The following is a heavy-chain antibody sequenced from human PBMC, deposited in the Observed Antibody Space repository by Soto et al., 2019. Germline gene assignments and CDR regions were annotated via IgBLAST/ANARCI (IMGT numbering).Heavy chain of an antibody. D-gene: IGHD6-19*01. J-gene: IGHJ5*02. CDR3: ARGQYSSGWYSWFDP. CDR1: GYTFTSYD. V-gene: IGHV1-8*01. CDR2: MNPNSGDT. Sequence: ASVKVSCKASGYTFTSYDINWVRQATGQGLEWMGWMNPNSGDTGYAQKFQGRVTMTRNTSISTAYMELSSLRSEDTAVYYCARGQYSSGWYSWFDPWGQGTLVTVSS.